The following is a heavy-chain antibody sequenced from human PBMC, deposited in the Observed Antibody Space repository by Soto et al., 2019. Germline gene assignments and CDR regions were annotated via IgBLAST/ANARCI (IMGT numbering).Heavy chain of an antibody. J-gene: IGHJ4*02. CDR3: AKDMSGYPPYYFDY. V-gene: IGHV3-9*01. CDR2: SNWNSGDI. Sequence: EVQLVESGGGLVQPGRSLRLSCAASGFTFDNYAMHWVRQAPGKGLEWVSGSNWNSGDIGYADSVRGRFTISRDNAENSLYLQMNSLRAEDTALYYCAKDMSGYPPYYFDYWGQGTLVTVSS. CDR1: GFTFDNYA. D-gene: IGHD3-3*01.